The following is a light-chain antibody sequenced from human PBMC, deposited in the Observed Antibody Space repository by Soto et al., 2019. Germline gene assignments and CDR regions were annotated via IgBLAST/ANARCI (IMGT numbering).Light chain of an antibody. CDR2: EVS. V-gene: IGLV2-14*01. J-gene: IGLJ1*01. CDR3: SSYTSSNTLYV. Sequence: QSVLTQPASVSGCPGQSITISCTGTSSDVGGYDYVSWYQQHPGKAPKLMIYEVSNRPSGVSNRFSGSKSGNTASLTISGLQAEDEADYYCSSYTSSNTLYVFATGTRSPS. CDR1: SSDVGGYDY.